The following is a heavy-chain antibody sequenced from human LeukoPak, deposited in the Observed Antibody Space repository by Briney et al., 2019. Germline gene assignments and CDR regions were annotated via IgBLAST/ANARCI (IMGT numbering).Heavy chain of an antibody. CDR3: ARVSLLWFGELLPRPYYYYYGMDV. Sequence: SETLSLTCAVYGGSFSGYYWSWIRQPPGKGLESIGEINHSGSTNYNPSLKSRVTISVDTSKNRFSLKLSSVTAADTAVYYCARVSLLWFGELLPRPYYYYYGMDVWGQGTTVTVSS. CDR1: GGSFSGYY. J-gene: IGHJ6*02. V-gene: IGHV4-34*01. D-gene: IGHD3-10*01. CDR2: INHSGST.